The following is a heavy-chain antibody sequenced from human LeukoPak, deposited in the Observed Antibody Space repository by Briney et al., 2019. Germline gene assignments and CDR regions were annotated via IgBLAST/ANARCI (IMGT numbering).Heavy chain of an antibody. CDR3: AREDPQTTVPEGMDV. V-gene: IGHV4-59*01. CDR1: GGSISYYY. J-gene: IGHJ6*02. CDR2: IYYSGTT. D-gene: IGHD4-17*01. Sequence: SETLSLTCTVSGGSISYYYWSWIRQSPGKGLEWFGYIYYSGTTNYNPSLKSRVTIPVDTSKNQFSLQLRSVTAADTAVYYCAREDPQTTVPEGMDVWGQGTTVTVSS.